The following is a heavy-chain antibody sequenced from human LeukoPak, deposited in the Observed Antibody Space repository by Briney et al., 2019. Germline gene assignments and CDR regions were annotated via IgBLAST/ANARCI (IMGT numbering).Heavy chain of an antibody. V-gene: IGHV3-30-3*01. J-gene: IGHJ6*02. CDR2: ISYDGSNK. CDR1: GFTFGSYA. Sequence: GGSLRLSCAASGFTFGSYAMHWVRQAPGKGLEWVAVISYDGSNKYYADSVKGRFTISRDNSKNTLYLQMNSLRAEDTAVYYCAKDIVVVPAARYYYYGMDVWGQGTTVTVSS. CDR3: AKDIVVVPAARYYYYGMDV. D-gene: IGHD2-2*01.